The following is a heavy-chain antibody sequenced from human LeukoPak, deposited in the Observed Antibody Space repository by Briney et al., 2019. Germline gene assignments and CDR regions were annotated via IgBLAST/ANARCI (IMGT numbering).Heavy chain of an antibody. CDR2: IIPIFGTA. CDR3: AREVSSGWSYYFDY. V-gene: IGHV1-69*13. J-gene: IGHJ4*02. D-gene: IGHD6-19*01. CDR1: GGTFISYA. Sequence: SVKVSCKASGGTFISYAISWVRQAPGQGLEWMGGIIPIFGTANYAQKFQGRVTITADESTSTAHMELSSLRSEDTAVYYCAREVSSGWSYYFDYWGQGTLVTVSS.